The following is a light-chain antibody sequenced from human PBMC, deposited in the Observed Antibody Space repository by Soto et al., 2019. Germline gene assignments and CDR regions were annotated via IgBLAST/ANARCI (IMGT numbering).Light chain of an antibody. J-gene: IGKJ3*01. CDR1: QNINTY. Sequence: DIXMTQSPYSLSAAVGDRVTIACRASQNINTYLNWYQQKPGKAPKLLIFDAASLQSGVPSRFSGGGSRTDFTLTITSLQPEDFATYYCQQTSSAPFTFGPGTKVDIK. CDR3: QQTSSAPFT. CDR2: DAA. V-gene: IGKV1-39*01.